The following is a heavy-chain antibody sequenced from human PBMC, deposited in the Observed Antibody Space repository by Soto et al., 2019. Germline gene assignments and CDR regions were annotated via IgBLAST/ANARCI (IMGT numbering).Heavy chain of an antibody. J-gene: IGHJ6*02. CDR2: IYYSGST. CDR3: ARDTSHYDFWSGHMAPAGYYVMDV. V-gene: IGHV4-59*01. Sequence: LSHRRPGSRGYSGDYDWRWIQKPAGKRLDGIGFIYYSGSTTYNPSLKSRVTISVDTSKNQFSLKLSSVTAADTAVYYCARDTSHYDFWSGHMAPAGYYVMDVLGQGTTVIVSS. CDR1: RGYSGDYD. D-gene: IGHD3-3*01.